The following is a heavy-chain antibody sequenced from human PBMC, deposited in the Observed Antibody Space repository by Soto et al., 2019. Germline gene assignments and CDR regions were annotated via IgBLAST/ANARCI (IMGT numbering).Heavy chain of an antibody. Sequence: QVQLQESGPGLVKPSETLSLTCTVSGGSINNYYWSWIRQPPGKGLEWIGYIYYSGGTNYNPSLKSRVTTSVDTSNSQFSLKLSSVTAADTAVYYCARRYSGYDDAFDIWAKGQWSLSLQ. V-gene: IGHV4-59*01. CDR3: ARRYSGYDDAFDI. J-gene: IGHJ3*02. CDR1: GGSINNYY. CDR2: IYYSGGT. D-gene: IGHD5-12*01.